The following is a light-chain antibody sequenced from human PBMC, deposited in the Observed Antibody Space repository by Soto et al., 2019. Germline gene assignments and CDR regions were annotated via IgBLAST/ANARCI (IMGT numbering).Light chain of an antibody. CDR3: FSYAGGSTLI. V-gene: IGLV2-11*01. CDR1: SSDIGAYDY. J-gene: IGLJ2*01. CDR2: DVN. Sequence: QSALTRPRSLSGSPGQSVTISCTGTSSDIGAYDYVSWYQHHAGKAPKLMIYDVNKRPSEVPYRFSGSKSGNTASLTISGLQADDEADYYCFSYAGGSTLIFGGGTKLTVL.